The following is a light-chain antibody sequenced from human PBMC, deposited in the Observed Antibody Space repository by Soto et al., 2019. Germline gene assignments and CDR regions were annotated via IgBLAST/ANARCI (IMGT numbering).Light chain of an antibody. Sequence: DIPMTQSPSTLSGSVGYRVTITCRASQTISSWLAWYQQKPGKAPKLLIYKASTLKSGVPSRFSGSGSGTEFTLTISSLQPDDFATYYCQHYKSYPWTFGQGTKVDIK. CDR1: QTISSW. CDR3: QHYKSYPWT. CDR2: KAS. J-gene: IGKJ1*01. V-gene: IGKV1-5*03.